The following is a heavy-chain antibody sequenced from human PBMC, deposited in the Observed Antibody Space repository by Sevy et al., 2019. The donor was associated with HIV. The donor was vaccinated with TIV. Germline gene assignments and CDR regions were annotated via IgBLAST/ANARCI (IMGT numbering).Heavy chain of an antibody. CDR2: ISYDESSG. V-gene: IGHV3-30*14. CDR1: GFTFDTYT. D-gene: IGHD5-12*01. Sequence: GGSLRLSCAASGFTFDTYTLHWVRQAPGKGLEWVALISYDESSGYYADSVKGRFTISRDNSKNTTYLQMNDLRREDTAVYFCAREGGYSQDDTFDFWGQGTMVTVSS. J-gene: IGHJ3*01. CDR3: AREGGYSQDDTFDF.